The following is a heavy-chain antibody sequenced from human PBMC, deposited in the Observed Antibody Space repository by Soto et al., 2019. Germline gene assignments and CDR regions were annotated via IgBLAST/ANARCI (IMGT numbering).Heavy chain of an antibody. V-gene: IGHV3-30-3*01. CDR2: ISYDGSHK. CDR3: TRVGKERSGYYRGYEYSGMDV. Sequence: PGGSLRLSCAASGFTFSNYAVQWVRQAPGKGLERVAVISYDGSHKFYADSAKGRFTISRDNSRNTVYLQMNSLRIEDTAVNYCTRVGKERSGYYRGYEYSGMDVWGQGTTVTVSS. J-gene: IGHJ6*02. D-gene: IGHD3-3*01. CDR1: GFTFSNYA.